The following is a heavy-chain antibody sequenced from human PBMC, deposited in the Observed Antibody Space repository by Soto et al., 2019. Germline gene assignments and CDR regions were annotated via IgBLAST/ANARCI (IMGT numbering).Heavy chain of an antibody. CDR3: VISTGNFSADFDY. D-gene: IGHD7-27*01. Sequence: GGSLRLSCVTSGFFFDNYAMHWVRQAPGKGPEWVSGLSGNSDIVAYADSVKGRFTISRDNAKKSLFLQMNNLRPEDTALYYCVISTGNFSADFDYGGQGTQVTVSS. J-gene: IGHJ4*02. CDR2: LSGNSDIV. CDR1: GFFFDNYA. V-gene: IGHV3-9*01.